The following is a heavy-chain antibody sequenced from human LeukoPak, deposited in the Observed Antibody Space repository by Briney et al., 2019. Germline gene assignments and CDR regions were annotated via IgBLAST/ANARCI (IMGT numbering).Heavy chain of an antibody. CDR3: ARGGWYPESFQH. V-gene: IGHV4-59*01. Sequence: SETLSLTCTVSGGSISTYYWNWIRQPPGKGLEWIGYIYYSGSTNYNPSLKSRVTISVDTSKNQFSLKLSSVTAADTAVYYCARGGWYPESFQHWGQGALVTVSS. D-gene: IGHD6-19*01. CDR1: GGSISTYY. J-gene: IGHJ1*01. CDR2: IYYSGST.